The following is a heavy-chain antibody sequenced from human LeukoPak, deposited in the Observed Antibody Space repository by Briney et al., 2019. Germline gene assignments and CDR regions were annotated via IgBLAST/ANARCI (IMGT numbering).Heavy chain of an antibody. J-gene: IGHJ5*02. CDR2: IYHSGTT. D-gene: IGHD3-22*01. CDR3: ARGRGGYDTRGYYNSWLDP. CDR1: GGSISGDDYS. Sequence: SETLSLTCAVSGGSISGDDYSWSWIRQPPGKGLEWIGYIYHSGTTYYNPSLKSRVTISVDRSENQFSLKLSSVTAADTAAYYCARGRGGYDTRGYYNSWLDPWGQGTLATVSS. V-gene: IGHV4-30-2*01.